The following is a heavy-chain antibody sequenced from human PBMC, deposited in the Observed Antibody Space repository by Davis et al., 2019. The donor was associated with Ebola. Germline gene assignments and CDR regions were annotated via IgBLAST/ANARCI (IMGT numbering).Heavy chain of an antibody. CDR1: GYTFTSYY. V-gene: IGHV1-8*02. D-gene: IGHD3-16*01. CDR3: ALHTGMLL. CDR2: LIPNSGDT. Sequence: AASVKVSCKASGYTFTSYYMHWVRQAAGQGLEWMGRLIPNSGDTVYAQKFQGRVTVTRNTSISTAYLELSSLRSEDTAVYYCALHTGMLLWGQGTLVTVSS. J-gene: IGHJ4*02.